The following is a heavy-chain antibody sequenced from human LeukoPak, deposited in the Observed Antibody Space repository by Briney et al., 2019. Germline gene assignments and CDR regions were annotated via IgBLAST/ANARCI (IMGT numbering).Heavy chain of an antibody. J-gene: IGHJ4*02. CDR1: GFTFSSYE. CDR2: ISSSGSTI. V-gene: IGHV3-48*03. D-gene: IGHD6-6*01. CDR3: APGHSSYDY. Sequence: GGSLRLSCAASGFTFSSYEMNWVGQAPGKGLEWVSYISSSGSTIYYADSVKGRFTISRDNAKNSLYLQMNSLRAEDTAVYYCAPGHSSYDYWGQGTLVTVSS.